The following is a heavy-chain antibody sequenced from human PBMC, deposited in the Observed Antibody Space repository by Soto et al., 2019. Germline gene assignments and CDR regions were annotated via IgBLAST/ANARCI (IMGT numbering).Heavy chain of an antibody. CDR2: IYYSGST. D-gene: IGHD4-17*01. CDR1: GGSISSSSYY. CDR3: ARVYGDPFDY. V-gene: IGHV4-39*01. Sequence: SETLSLTCTVSGGSISSSSYYWGWIRQPPGKGLEWIGSIYYSGSTYYNPSLKSRVTISVDTSKNQFSLKLSSVTAADTAVYYCARVYGDPFDYWGQETLVTVSS. J-gene: IGHJ4*02.